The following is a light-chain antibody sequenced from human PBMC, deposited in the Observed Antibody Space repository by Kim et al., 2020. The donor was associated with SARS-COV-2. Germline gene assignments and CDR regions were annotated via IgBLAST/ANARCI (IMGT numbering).Light chain of an antibody. CDR1: NIGSKN. V-gene: IGLV3-9*01. Sequence: YELTQPLSVSVALGQTARITCGGNNIGSKNVHWYQQKPGQAPVLVIYRDTNRPSGIPERFSGSNSGNTATLTISKAQAGDEADYFCQVWDSSTVVFGGG. CDR2: RDT. J-gene: IGLJ2*01. CDR3: QVWDSSTVV.